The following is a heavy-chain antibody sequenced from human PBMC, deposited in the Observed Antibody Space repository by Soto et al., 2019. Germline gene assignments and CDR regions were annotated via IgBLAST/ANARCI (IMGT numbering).Heavy chain of an antibody. Sequence: SETLSLTCTVSGGSISSSSYYWGRIRQPPGKGLEWIGSIYYSGSTYYNPSLKSRVTISVDTSKNQFSLKLSSVTAADTAVYYCARQTNYDILTGYYNYYYYGMDVWGQGTTVTVSS. CDR2: IYYSGST. CDR1: GGSISSSSYY. J-gene: IGHJ6*02. D-gene: IGHD3-9*01. CDR3: ARQTNYDILTGYYNYYYYGMDV. V-gene: IGHV4-39*01.